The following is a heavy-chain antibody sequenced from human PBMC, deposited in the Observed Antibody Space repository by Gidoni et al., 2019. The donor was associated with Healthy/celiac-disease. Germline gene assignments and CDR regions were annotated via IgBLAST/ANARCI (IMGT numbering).Heavy chain of an antibody. CDR1: VFTFDVYA. CDR3: AKDIRRGIAAAGDFDY. D-gene: IGHD6-13*01. J-gene: IGHJ4*02. Sequence: EVQLVESGGGLVQLGRSLILSCASSVFTFDVYAMPWVRQAPGKGLEWVAGISWNSGSIGYADSVKGRFTIYRDNAKNSLYLQMNSLRAEDTALYYCAKDIRRGIAAAGDFDYWGQGTLVTVSS. CDR2: ISWNSGSI. V-gene: IGHV3-9*01.